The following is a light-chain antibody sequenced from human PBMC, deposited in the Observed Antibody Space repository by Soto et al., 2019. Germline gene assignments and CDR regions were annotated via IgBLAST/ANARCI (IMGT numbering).Light chain of an antibody. CDR3: QQLNSYPLT. Sequence: DIQLTQSPSFLSESVGDRVTITCRASQGISSYLAWYQQKPGKAPKLLIYAASTLQSGVPSRFSGSGTGTEFTLTISSLQHEDFATYYCQQLNSYPLTFGGGTKVEIK. CDR2: AAS. J-gene: IGKJ4*01. CDR1: QGISSY. V-gene: IGKV1-9*01.